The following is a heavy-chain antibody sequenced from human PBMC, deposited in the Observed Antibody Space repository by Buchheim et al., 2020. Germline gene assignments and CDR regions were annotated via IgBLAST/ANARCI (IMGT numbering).Heavy chain of an antibody. V-gene: IGHV3-23*05. Sequence: EVQLLESGGGLVQPGESLRLSCAASGFTFSTYAMSWVRQAPGKGLEWVSTIHNDGATSYYADSVKGRFTISRDSSKNTLSLQMNSLRADDTAVYYCAKFKGATSGTYSFDYWGQGTL. D-gene: IGHD3-10*01. CDR3: AKFKGATSGTYSFDY. CDR2: IHNDGATS. J-gene: IGHJ4*02. CDR1: GFTFSTYA.